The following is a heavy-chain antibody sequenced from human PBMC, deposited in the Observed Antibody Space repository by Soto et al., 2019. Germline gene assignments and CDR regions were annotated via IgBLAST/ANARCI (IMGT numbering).Heavy chain of an antibody. D-gene: IGHD3-22*01. CDR1: GFTFSNAW. V-gene: IGHV3-15*01. CDR2: IKTKTEGATT. Sequence: EVQLVESGGGLVKPGGSLRLSFEAPGFTFSNAWLPWAGRPPGKGLEWVGRIKTKTEGATTDYAAPMKGRFTISRDDSKNTLYLQVNSLKIEDTAVYYCTTDLSYFYSSGYPYWGQGTLVTVSS. CDR3: TTDLSYFYSSGYPY. J-gene: IGHJ4*02.